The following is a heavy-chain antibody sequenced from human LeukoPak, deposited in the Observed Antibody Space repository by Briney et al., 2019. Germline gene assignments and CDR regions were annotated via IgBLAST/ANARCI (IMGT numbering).Heavy chain of an antibody. Sequence: SETLSLTCAVYGGSFSGYYWSWICQPPGKGLEWIGEINHSGSTNYNPSLKSRVTISVDTSKNQFSLKLSSVTAADTAVYYCARGGIAAAGTAGWFDPWGQGTLVTVSS. J-gene: IGHJ5*02. CDR2: INHSGST. D-gene: IGHD6-13*01. V-gene: IGHV4-34*01. CDR3: ARGGIAAAGTAGWFDP. CDR1: GGSFSGYY.